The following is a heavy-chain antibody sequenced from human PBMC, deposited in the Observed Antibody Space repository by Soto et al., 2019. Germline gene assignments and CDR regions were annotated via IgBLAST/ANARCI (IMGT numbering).Heavy chain of an antibody. CDR2: INASNGTT. V-gene: IGHV1-3*01. D-gene: IGHD6-6*01. Sequence: ASVKVSCKASGGTFSSYAISWVRQAPGQGLEWMGWINASNGTTKYAQKFQGRVTITRDTSASTAYMELSSLRSEDTAVYYCAREGSSSVVFYYYYMDVWGKGTTVTVSS. CDR3: AREGSSSVVFYYYYMDV. J-gene: IGHJ6*03. CDR1: GGTFSSYA.